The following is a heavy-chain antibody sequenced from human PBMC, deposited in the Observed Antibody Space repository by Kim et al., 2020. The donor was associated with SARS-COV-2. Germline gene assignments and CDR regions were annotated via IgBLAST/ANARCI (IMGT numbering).Heavy chain of an antibody. CDR1: GFTFSNSA. J-gene: IGHJ4*02. D-gene: IGHD6-19*01. CDR2: ISSGGSTT. Sequence: GGSLRLSCAASGFTFSNSAMSWVRQSPGKGLEWVSAISSGGSTTYSADSVKRLSIISRDTSKTTLFLLMNSLTADATALYYSGGAPIPHVSGGSYWRQGT. CDR3: GGAPIPHVSGGSY. V-gene: IGHV3-23*01.